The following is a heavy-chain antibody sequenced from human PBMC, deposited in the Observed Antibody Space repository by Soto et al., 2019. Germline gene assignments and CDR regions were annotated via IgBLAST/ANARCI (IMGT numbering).Heavy chain of an antibody. CDR2: ISSNGGST. V-gene: IGHV3-64*01. CDR3: ARQSYSSYYFDY. CDR1: GFTFSSYA. D-gene: IGHD6-13*01. J-gene: IGHJ4*02. Sequence: GGSLRLSCAASGFTFSSYAMHWVRQAPGKGLEYVSAISSNGGSTYYANSEKGRFTISRDNSKNTLYLQMGSLRAEDMAVYYCARQSYSSYYFDYWGQGTLVTVSS.